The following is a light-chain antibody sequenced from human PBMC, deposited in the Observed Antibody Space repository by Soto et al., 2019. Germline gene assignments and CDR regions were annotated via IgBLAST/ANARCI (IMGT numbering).Light chain of an antibody. J-gene: IGLJ1*01. CDR1: SIDVGAYNY. CDR2: DVS. Sequence: QSALTQPRSVSGSPGHSVTISCTGTSIDVGAYNYVSWYQQHPAKAPNLMIYDVSKRPSGVPDRFSGSKSGNTASLTISGLQAEDEGDYYCCSYTNSAYVFGTGTKVTVL. CDR3: CSYTNSAYV. V-gene: IGLV2-11*01.